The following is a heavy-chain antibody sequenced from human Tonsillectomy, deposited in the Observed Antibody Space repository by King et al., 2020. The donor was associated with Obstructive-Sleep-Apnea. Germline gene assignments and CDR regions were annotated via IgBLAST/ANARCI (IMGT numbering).Heavy chain of an antibody. J-gene: IGHJ3*02. D-gene: IGHD1-26*01. V-gene: IGHV4-39*07. CDR1: GGSISSSSYY. CDR2: MYFSGGT. Sequence: LQLQESGPGLVKPSETLSLICTVSGGSISSSSYYWGWIRQPPGKGLEWIGSMYFSGGTYYNPSLKSRVTISVDTPKNQFSLKLNSVTAADTAVYYCARRVVVGATIDAFDIWGQGTMVTVSS. CDR3: ARRVVVGATIDAFDI.